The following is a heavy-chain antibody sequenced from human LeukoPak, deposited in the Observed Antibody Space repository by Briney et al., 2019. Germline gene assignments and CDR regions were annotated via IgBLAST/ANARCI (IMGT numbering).Heavy chain of an antibody. CDR3: ASLVAATR. CDR2: VYHNGAT. CDR1: GYAITSGYY. D-gene: IGHD2-15*01. V-gene: IGHV4-38-2*02. J-gene: IGHJ4*02. Sequence: SETLSLTCTVSGYAITSGYYWGWVRQSPGKGVEWIGDVYHNGATFDNPSLKSRLSISVDTSKNQFSLNLSSVTAADTAVYYCASLVAATRWGQGTLVTVSS.